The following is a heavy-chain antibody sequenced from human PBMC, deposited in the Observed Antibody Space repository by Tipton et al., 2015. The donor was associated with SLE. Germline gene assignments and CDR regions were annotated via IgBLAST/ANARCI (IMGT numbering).Heavy chain of an antibody. CDR3: ATYVGNAFET. V-gene: IGHV4-39*07. CDR1: GGSIDSSSFY. J-gene: IGHJ3*02. Sequence: QLVQSGGGVVQPGGSLRLSCTVSGGSIDSSSFYWGWVRQPPGKGLEWIGTIYYSGSTSYNPSLKSRVVVSVDTSKKYFSLRLDSVTAADTAVYYCATYVGNAFETWGQGTMVIVSS. CDR2: IYYSGST. D-gene: IGHD3-16*01.